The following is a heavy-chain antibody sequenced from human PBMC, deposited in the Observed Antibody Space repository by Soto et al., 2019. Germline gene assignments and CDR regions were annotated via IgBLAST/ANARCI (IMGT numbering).Heavy chain of an antibody. D-gene: IGHD2-21*01. J-gene: IGHJ2*01. CDR2: FDPEDGET. CDR1: GYTLTELS. Sequence: ASVKVSCKVSGYTLTELSMHWVRQAPGKGLEWMGGFDPEDGETIYAQKFQGRVTMTEDTSTDTAYMELSSLRSEDTAVYYCATDLADNVGYWYFDLWGRGTLVTGSS. CDR3: ATDLADNVGYWYFDL. V-gene: IGHV1-24*01.